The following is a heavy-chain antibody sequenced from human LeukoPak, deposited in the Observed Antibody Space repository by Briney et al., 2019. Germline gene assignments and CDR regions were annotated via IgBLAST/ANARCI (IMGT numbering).Heavy chain of an antibody. V-gene: IGHV1-46*01. CDR3: ASGPGDTN. CDR2: LNPSGGGT. D-gene: IGHD3-16*01. J-gene: IGHJ4*02. Sequence: ASVKVSCKASGYTFTSYYFHWVRQAPGQGLEWMGILNPSGGGTSYAQKSQGRVTMTRDTSTSTVYMELSSLRDEDTAVYYCASGPGDTNWGQGTLVTVSS. CDR1: GYTFTSYY.